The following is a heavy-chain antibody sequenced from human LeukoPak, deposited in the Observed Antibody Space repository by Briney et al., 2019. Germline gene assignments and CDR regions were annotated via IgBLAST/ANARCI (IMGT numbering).Heavy chain of an antibody. CDR3: ARSPAGYMDV. J-gene: IGHJ6*03. V-gene: IGHV1-46*01. D-gene: IGHD2-2*01. CDR2: INPSGGST. Sequence: GASVKVSCKASGYTFTSHFMHWVRHAPGQGLEWMGIINPSGGSTSYAQKFQGRVTVTRDTSTSTVYMELSSLRSEDTAVYYCARSPAGYMDVWGKGTTVTVSS. CDR1: GYTFTSHF.